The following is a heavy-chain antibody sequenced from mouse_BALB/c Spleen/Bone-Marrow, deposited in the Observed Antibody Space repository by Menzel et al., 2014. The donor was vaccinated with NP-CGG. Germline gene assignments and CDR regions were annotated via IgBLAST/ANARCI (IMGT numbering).Heavy chain of an antibody. J-gene: IGHJ3*01. CDR2: ISGGGSYT. CDR1: GFTFNSYG. Sequence: EVQLVESGGGLVKSGGSLKLSCAASGFTFNSYGMSWVRQTPEKRLEWVATISGGGSYTFYPDNVKGRFTISRDNAKNNLCLQLSSLRSEDTALYYCARHAYYDQTEVSFVYWGQGTLVTVSA. V-gene: IGHV5-9-2*01. CDR3: ARHAYYDQTEVSFVY. D-gene: IGHD2-4*01.